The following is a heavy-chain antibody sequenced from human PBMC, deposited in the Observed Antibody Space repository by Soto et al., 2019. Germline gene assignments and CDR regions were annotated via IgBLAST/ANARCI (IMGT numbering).Heavy chain of an antibody. CDR2: LHYSGSA. J-gene: IGHJ6*02. D-gene: IGHD3-22*01. V-gene: IGHV4-39*01. Sequence: SETLSLTCTVPGGLISTSSYYWSWIRQPPGKGLEWIASLHYSGSAHYNPSLKSRVTISVDTSKNQFSLKLTSVTAADTAVYYCAGGTAYYYDSGGYYPTYYYYYGMDLWGQGTTVTV. CDR3: AGGTAYYYDSGGYYPTYYYYYGMDL. CDR1: GGLISTSSYY.